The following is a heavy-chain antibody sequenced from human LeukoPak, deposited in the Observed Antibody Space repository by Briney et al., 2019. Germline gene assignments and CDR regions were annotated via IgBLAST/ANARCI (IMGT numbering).Heavy chain of an antibody. D-gene: IGHD4-17*01. CDR3: ARGRTTVRPGYFDH. CDR1: GFTFSTYW. CDR2: IKQDGSEK. Sequence: GGSLRLSCAASGFTFSTYWMSWVRQATGKGLEWVANIKQDGSEKYYVDSVKGRFTISRDNAKNSLYLQMNSLRAEDTAVYYCARGRTTVRPGYFDHWGQGTLVTVSS. V-gene: IGHV3-7*01. J-gene: IGHJ4*02.